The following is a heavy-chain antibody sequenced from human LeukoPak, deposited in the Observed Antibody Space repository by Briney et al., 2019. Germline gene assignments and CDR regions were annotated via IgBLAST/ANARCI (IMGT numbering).Heavy chain of an antibody. J-gene: IGHJ4*02. Sequence: SETLSLTCTVSGGSISSGGYYWSWIRQHPGKGLEWIGYIYYSGSTYYNPSLKSRVTISVNTSKNQFSLKLSSVTAADTAVYYCARASGYSPPDDYWGQGTLVTVSS. D-gene: IGHD1-1*01. CDR1: GGSISSGGYY. V-gene: IGHV4-31*03. CDR2: IYYSGST. CDR3: ARASGYSPPDDY.